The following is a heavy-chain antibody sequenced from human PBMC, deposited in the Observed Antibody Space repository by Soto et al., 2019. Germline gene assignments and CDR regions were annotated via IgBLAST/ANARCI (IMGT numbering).Heavy chain of an antibody. Sequence: PSETLSLTCIVSGDSINSRYWSWIRQPPGKGLEWIGYIDYVGSTNYAPSLQSRVTMSVDTSKNQVSLKLRYVTAADTAVYYCVRQRGNYFDFWGQGTLVTVS. CDR1: GDSINSRY. J-gene: IGHJ4*02. D-gene: IGHD3-10*01. V-gene: IGHV4-59*11. CDR2: IDYVGST. CDR3: VRQRGNYFDF.